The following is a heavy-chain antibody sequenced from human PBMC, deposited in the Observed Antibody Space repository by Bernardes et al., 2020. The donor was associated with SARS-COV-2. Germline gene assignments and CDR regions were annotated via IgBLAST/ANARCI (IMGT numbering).Heavy chain of an antibody. CDR2: ISGSGGST. CDR1: GFTFSSYA. D-gene: IGHD4-17*01. Sequence: GGSLRLSCAASGFTFSSYAMSWVRQAPGKGLEWVSAISGSGGSTYYADSVKGRFTISRDNSKNTLYLQMNSLRAEDTAVYYCAKVPGAYGDYGLERDFDYWGQGTLVTVSS. CDR3: AKVPGAYGDYGLERDFDY. V-gene: IGHV3-23*01. J-gene: IGHJ4*02.